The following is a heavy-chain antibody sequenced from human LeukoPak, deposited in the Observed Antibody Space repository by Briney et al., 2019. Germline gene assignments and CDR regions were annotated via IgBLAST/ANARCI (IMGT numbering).Heavy chain of an antibody. D-gene: IGHD2-21*01. CDR2: IKQDGSEK. J-gene: IGHJ4*02. CDR1: GFIFSSYW. Sequence: GGSLRLSCAASGFIFSSYWMSWVRQAPGKGLEWVANIKQDGSEKYYVDSVKGRFTISRDNAKNSLYLQMNSLRAEDTAVYYCARDRSYCGGDCYHFDYWGQGTLVTVSS. V-gene: IGHV3-7*01. CDR3: ARDRSYCGGDCYHFDY.